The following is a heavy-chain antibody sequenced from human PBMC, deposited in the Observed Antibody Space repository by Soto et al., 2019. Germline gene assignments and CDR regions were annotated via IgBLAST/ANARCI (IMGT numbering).Heavy chain of an antibody. J-gene: IGHJ4*02. CDR1: GFTFSSDW. V-gene: IGHV3-7*05. CDR2: IKQDGSEK. CDR3: ARGGSAPGY. D-gene: IGHD3-10*01. Sequence: EVHLVESGGGLVQPGASLRLSCVVSGFTFSSDWMSWVRQAPGKGLEWVANIKQDGSEKNYEDSVRGRFTISRDNAKNSLYLQMNSLRAEDTAVYYCARGGSAPGYWGQGTLVTVSS.